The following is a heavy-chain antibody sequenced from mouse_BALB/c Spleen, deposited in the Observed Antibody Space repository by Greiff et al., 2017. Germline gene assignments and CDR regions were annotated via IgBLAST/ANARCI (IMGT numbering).Heavy chain of an antibody. V-gene: IGHV2-6-7*01. Sequence: QVQLKQSGPGLVAPSQSLSITCTVSGFSLTGYGVNWVRQPPGKGLEWLGMIWGDGSTDYNSALKSRLSISKDNSKSQVFLKMNSLQTDDTARYYCARGGKLWDILLSWYFDVWGAGTTVTVSS. CDR1: GFSLTGYG. J-gene: IGHJ1*01. D-gene: IGHD1-1*02. CDR3: ARGGKLWDILLSWYFDV. CDR2: IWGDGST.